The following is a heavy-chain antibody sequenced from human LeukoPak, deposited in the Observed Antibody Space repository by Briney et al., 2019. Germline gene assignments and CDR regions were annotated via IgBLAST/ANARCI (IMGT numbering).Heavy chain of an antibody. CDR1: GFTFSTYA. CDR3: AKAQYYYDSSGYYNY. J-gene: IGHJ4*02. Sequence: GGSLRLSCAASGFTFSTYAMSWVRQAPGKGLEWVSVIGGHVENTFYADSVKGRFTISRDNSKNTLYLQMNSLRAEDTAVYYCAKAQYYYDSSGYYNYWGQGTLVTVSS. V-gene: IGHV3-23*01. CDR2: IGGHVENT. D-gene: IGHD3-22*01.